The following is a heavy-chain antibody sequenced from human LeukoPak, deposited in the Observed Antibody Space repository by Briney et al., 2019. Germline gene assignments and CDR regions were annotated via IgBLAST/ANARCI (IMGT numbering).Heavy chain of an antibody. Sequence: GGSLRLSCTASTFSASTTYMAWVRQAPGKGLEWVSAISGSGGSTYYADSVKGRFTISRDNSKNTLYLQMNSLRAEDTAVYYCAKESANYDYVWGSYRYTPLLDYWGQGTLVTVSS. D-gene: IGHD3-16*02. CDR3: AKESANYDYVWGSYRYTPLLDY. CDR1: TFSASTTY. CDR2: ISGSGGST. V-gene: IGHV3-23*01. J-gene: IGHJ4*02.